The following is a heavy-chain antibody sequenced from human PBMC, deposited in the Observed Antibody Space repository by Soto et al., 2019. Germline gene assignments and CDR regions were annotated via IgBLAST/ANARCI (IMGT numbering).Heavy chain of an antibody. CDR1: GYTFTSHD. J-gene: IGHJ4*02. Sequence: QVQLVQSGAEVKKHGASVKVSCKASGYTFTSHDINWVRQATGKGHEWMGWMNPNSGNTGYAQKFQGRVTMTRNTSISRVYMELSSLRSEDTAVYYCARGGADSSGWEGIDYWGQGTLGTVSS. V-gene: IGHV1-8*01. CDR3: ARGGADSSGWEGIDY. CDR2: MNPNSGNT. D-gene: IGHD6-19*01.